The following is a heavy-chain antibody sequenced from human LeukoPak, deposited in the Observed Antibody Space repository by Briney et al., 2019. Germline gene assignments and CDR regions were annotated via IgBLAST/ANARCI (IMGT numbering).Heavy chain of an antibody. D-gene: IGHD3-22*01. Sequence: GGSLRLSCAASRLPFSRYAMSCVRQAPEKGLEWVSAISGSGDRTYYADSVKGRFTISRDNYKNTLYLQMNSLRAEDTAVYYCAKEAYYDSSGTNSYYFDYWGQGTLVTVSS. CDR1: RLPFSRYA. CDR3: AKEAYYDSSGTNSYYFDY. J-gene: IGHJ4*02. CDR2: ISGSGDRT. V-gene: IGHV3-23*01.